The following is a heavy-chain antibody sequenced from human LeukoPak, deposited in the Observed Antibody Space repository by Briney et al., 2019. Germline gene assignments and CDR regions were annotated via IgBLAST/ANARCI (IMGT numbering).Heavy chain of an antibody. Sequence: GRSLRLSCAASGFTFSSYGMHWVRQAPGKGLEWVAVIWYDGSNKYYADSVKGRFTISRDSSNNTLYLQMNSLSAEDTAVYYCARESGSQDAFDICGHGTMVTVSS. CDR1: GFTFSSYG. CDR3: ARESGSQDAFDI. D-gene: IGHD3-22*01. CDR2: IWYDGSNK. J-gene: IGHJ3*02. V-gene: IGHV3-33*01.